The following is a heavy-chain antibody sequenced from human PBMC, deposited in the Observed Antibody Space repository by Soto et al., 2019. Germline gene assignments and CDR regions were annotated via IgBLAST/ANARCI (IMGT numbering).Heavy chain of an antibody. Sequence: ASVKVSCKASGYTFTSYGISWVRQAPGQGLEWMGWISAYNGNTNYAQKLQGRVTMTTDTSTSTAYMELRSLRSDDTAVYYCARAVTVTTTADYFDYWGQGTLVTVS. V-gene: IGHV1-18*01. J-gene: IGHJ4*02. CDR1: GYTFTSYG. CDR2: ISAYNGNT. D-gene: IGHD4-17*01. CDR3: ARAVTVTTTADYFDY.